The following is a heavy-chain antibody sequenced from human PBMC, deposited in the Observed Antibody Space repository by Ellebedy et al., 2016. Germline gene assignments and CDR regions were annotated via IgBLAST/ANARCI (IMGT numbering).Heavy chain of an antibody. Sequence: GGSLRLSCSASGFSFRSYAMHWVRQAPGKGLEYVSAISTSGDSTYNADSVKGRFTISRDNSKNTLYLQMGSLRAEDTAVYYCMKSQYINSSAGDHWGQGTLVTVSS. CDR1: GFSFRSYA. V-gene: IGHV3-64D*06. D-gene: IGHD1-1*01. J-gene: IGHJ5*02. CDR3: MKSQYINSSAGDH. CDR2: ISTSGDST.